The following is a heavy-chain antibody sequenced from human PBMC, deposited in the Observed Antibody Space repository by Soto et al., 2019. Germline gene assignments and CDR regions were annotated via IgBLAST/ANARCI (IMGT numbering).Heavy chain of an antibody. CDR3: ARGRFLEWLYYYYYYGMDV. D-gene: IGHD3-3*01. CDR1: GDSVSSNSAA. Sequence: SQTLSLTCAISGDSVSSNSAAWNWIRQSPSRGLEWLGRTYYRSKWYNDYAVSVKSRITINPDTSKNQFSLQLNSVTPEDTAVYYYARGRFLEWLYYYYYYGMDVWGQGTTVTVSS. CDR2: TYYRSKWYN. V-gene: IGHV6-1*01. J-gene: IGHJ6*02.